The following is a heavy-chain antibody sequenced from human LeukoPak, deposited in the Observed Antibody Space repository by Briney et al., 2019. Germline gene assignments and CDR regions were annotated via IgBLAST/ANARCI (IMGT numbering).Heavy chain of an antibody. D-gene: IGHD6-19*01. CDR3: ARLDYSSGWYPNDAFDI. V-gene: IGHV4-59*08. Sequence: PSETLSLTCTVSGGSISSYYWSWIRQPPGKGLEWIGYIYYSGSTNYNPSLKSRVTISVDTSKNQFSLKLSSVTAADTAVYYCARLDYSSGWYPNDAFDIWGQGTMVTVSS. J-gene: IGHJ3*02. CDR2: IYYSGST. CDR1: GGSISSYY.